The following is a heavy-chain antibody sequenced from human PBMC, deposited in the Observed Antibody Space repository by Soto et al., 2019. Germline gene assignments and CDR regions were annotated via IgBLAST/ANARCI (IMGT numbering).Heavy chain of an antibody. Sequence: ASVKVSCKVSGYTLTEFSMHWVRQAPGKGLEWMGTFDPEDGETLYAQKFQGRITMTEDTSTDTAYMELSSLRSDDTATYYCTRAYGAETFDFWGQGTRVTVSS. CDR2: FDPEDGET. V-gene: IGHV1-24*01. D-gene: IGHD3-10*01. CDR1: GYTLTEFS. CDR3: TRAYGAETFDF. J-gene: IGHJ5*01.